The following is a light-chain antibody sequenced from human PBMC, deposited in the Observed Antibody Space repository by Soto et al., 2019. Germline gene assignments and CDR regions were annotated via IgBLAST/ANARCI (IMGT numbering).Light chain of an antibody. CDR1: QSVSTNY. Sequence: ELVLTQSPGTLSLSPGERATLSCRASQSVSTNYLAWYQQKPGRAPRLLIYGASSRVTGIPGRFSGSGSGTDFTLTISRLEPEDFAVYYCQQYGSSPSITFGQGTRWRL. J-gene: IGKJ5*01. V-gene: IGKV3-20*01. CDR3: QQYGSSPSIT. CDR2: GAS.